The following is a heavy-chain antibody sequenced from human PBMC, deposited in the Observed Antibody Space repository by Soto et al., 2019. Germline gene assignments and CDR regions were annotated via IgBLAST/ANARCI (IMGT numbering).Heavy chain of an antibody. D-gene: IGHD3-3*01. J-gene: IGHJ5*02. Sequence: QVQLVESGGGVVQPGRSLRLSCAASGFTFSSYAMHWVRQAPGKGLEWVAVISYDGSNKYYADSVKGRFTISRDNSKNTLYLQMNSLRAEDTAVYYCARDLFFSWGQGTLVTVSS. CDR3: ARDLFFS. V-gene: IGHV3-30-3*01. CDR1: GFTFSSYA. CDR2: ISYDGSNK.